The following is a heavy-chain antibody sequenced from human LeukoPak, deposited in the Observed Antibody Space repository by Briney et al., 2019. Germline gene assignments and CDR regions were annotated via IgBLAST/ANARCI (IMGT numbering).Heavy chain of an antibody. J-gene: IGHJ6*03. CDR2: INHSGST. CDR3: AREGRYRYGYNEYHSYMDI. V-gene: IGHV4-34*01. Sequence: KPSETLSLTCAVYGGSFSGYYRSWIRQPPGKGLEWIGEINHSGSTNYNPSLKSRVTISVDTSKNQFSLKLSSVTAAETAVYYCAREGRYRYGYNEYHSYMDIWGKGTTVTVSS. CDR1: GGSFSGYY. D-gene: IGHD5-24*01.